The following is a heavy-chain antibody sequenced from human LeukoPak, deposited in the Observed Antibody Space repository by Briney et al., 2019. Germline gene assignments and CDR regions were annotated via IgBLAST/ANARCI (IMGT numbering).Heavy chain of an antibody. V-gene: IGHV1-18*01. Sequence: ASVKVSCKASGYTFTSYGISWVRQAPGQGLELMGWISAYNGNTNYAKKFQGRVTMTTDTSTSTAYMELRSLSSDDTAVYYCARVTMIVVVIDAFDIWGQGTMVTVSS. CDR2: ISAYNGNT. CDR1: GYTFTSYG. D-gene: IGHD3-22*01. J-gene: IGHJ3*02. CDR3: ARVTMIVVVIDAFDI.